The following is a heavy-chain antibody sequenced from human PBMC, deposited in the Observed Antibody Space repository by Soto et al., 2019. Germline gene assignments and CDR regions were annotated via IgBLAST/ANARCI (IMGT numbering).Heavy chain of an antibody. V-gene: IGHV4-30-4*01. CDR2: IYYSGST. J-gene: IGHJ4*02. D-gene: IGHD5-18*01. Sequence: LSLTCTVSGGSISSGDYYWSWIRQPPGKGLEWIGYIYYSGSTYYNPSLKSRVTISVDTSKNQFSVKLSSVTAADTAVYYCAGELSGYSYGYDYWGQGTLVTVSS. CDR3: AGELSGYSYGYDY. CDR1: GGSISSGDYY.